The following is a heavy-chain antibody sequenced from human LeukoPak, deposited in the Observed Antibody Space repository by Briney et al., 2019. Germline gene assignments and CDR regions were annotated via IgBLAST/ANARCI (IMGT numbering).Heavy chain of an antibody. V-gene: IGHV1-69*13. J-gene: IGHJ4*02. CDR2: IIPIFGTA. CDR3: VRDAITGRLTGDY. CDR1: GGTFSSYA. Sequence: AASVKVSCKASGGTFSSYAISWVRQAPGQGLEWMGGIIPIFGTANYAQKFQGRVTITADESTSTAYMELSSLRSEDTAVYYCVRDAITGRLTGDYWGQGTLVTVSS. D-gene: IGHD6-6*01.